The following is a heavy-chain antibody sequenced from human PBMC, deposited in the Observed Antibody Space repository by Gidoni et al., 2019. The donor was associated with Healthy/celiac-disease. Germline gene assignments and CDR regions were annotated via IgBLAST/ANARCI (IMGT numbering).Heavy chain of an antibody. CDR3: AKDIDPGIAVAGLSDY. CDR1: GFTFDDYA. D-gene: IGHD6-19*01. V-gene: IGHV3-9*01. CDR2: ISWNSGSI. Sequence: EVQLVESGGGLVQPGRSLRLSCAASGFTFDDYAMHWVRQAPGKGLEWVSGISWNSGSIGYADSVKGRFTISRDNAKNSLYLQMNSLRAEDTALYYCAKDIDPGIAVAGLSDYWGQGTLVTVSS. J-gene: IGHJ4*02.